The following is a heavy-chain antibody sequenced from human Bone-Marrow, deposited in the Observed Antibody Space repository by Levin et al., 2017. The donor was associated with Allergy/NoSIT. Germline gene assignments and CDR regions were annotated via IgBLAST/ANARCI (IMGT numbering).Heavy chain of an antibody. Sequence: PGGSLRLSCAASGFTFSSYAMHWVRQAPGKGLEWVAVISYDGSNKYYADSVKGRFTISRDNSKNTLYLQMNSLRAEDTAVYYCARQLRITMVRGVTWVWFDPWGQGTLVTVSS. J-gene: IGHJ5*02. CDR1: GFTFSSYA. CDR2: ISYDGSNK. V-gene: IGHV3-30-3*01. CDR3: ARQLRITMVRGVTWVWFDP. D-gene: IGHD3-10*01.